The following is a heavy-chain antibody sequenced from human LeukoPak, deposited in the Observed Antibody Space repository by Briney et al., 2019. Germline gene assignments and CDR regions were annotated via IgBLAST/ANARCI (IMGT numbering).Heavy chain of an antibody. J-gene: IGHJ5*02. D-gene: IGHD1-26*01. V-gene: IGHV4-61*02. CDR2: ISSSGST. CDR3: ARDHFEALGLLGGATGMNWFDP. Sequence: SQTLSLTCTVSGDSISSGDYYWSWIRQPAGKGLEWIGRISSSGSTNYNPSLKSRVTISVDTSKNQFSLKLSSVTAADTAVYYCARDHFEALGLLGGATGMNWFDPWGQGTLVTFSS. CDR1: GDSISSGDYY.